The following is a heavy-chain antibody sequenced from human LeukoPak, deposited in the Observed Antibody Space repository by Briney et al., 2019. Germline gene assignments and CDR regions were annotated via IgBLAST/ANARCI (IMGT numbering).Heavy chain of an antibody. D-gene: IGHD1-26*01. CDR3: ARRVGKYPTYYFDY. Sequence: PSETLSLTCVVSGGSITTGGHYWTWIRQVPGKGPEWIGYASYTGSNNYNPSLKSRLTISVDTSKSQFSLKLSSVTAADTAVYYCARRVGKYPTYYFDYWGQGALVTVSS. J-gene: IGHJ4*02. V-gene: IGHV4-31*11. CDR2: ASYTGSN. CDR1: GGSITTGGHY.